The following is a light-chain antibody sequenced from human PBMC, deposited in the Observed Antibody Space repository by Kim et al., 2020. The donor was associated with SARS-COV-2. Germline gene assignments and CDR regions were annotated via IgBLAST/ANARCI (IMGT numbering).Light chain of an antibody. J-gene: IGLJ3*02. V-gene: IGLV2-14*03. CDR3: SSYTSSSTWL. CDR1: DSDVGDYNY. Sequence: QSVVTQPASVSGSPGQSITISCTGTDSDVGDYNYVSWYQQHPGKAPKLMIYDVSQRPSGVANRFSGSKSGNTASLAISGLQAEDEAAYYCSSYTSSSTWLFGGGTQLTVL. CDR2: DVS.